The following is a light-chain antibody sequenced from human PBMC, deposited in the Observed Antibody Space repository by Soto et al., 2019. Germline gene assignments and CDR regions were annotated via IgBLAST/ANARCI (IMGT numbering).Light chain of an antibody. J-gene: IGLJ3*02. Sequence: QSALTQPASVSGSPGQSISISCTGTSSDVGRYNYVSWYQQHPGKVPKLIIYEVTNRPSGVSNRFSGSKSGNTASLTISGLQADDEADYYCSSYAGRSSFEVFGGGTKVTVL. CDR1: SSDVGRYNY. CDR3: SSYAGRSSFEV. CDR2: EVT. V-gene: IGLV2-14*01.